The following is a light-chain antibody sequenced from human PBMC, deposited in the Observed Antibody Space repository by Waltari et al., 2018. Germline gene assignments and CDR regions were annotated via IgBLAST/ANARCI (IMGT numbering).Light chain of an antibody. V-gene: IGKV1-5*03. J-gene: IGKJ4*01. CDR1: QSIRSW. Sequence: DIQMTQSPSTLSASVGDRVTITCRASQSIRSWLAWYQQKPGKAPKLVIYKASSLESGVRSRFSGSESGTEFTLTISSLQPDDFATYYCQQYHRYPVTFGGGTKVEIK. CDR2: KAS. CDR3: QQYHRYPVT.